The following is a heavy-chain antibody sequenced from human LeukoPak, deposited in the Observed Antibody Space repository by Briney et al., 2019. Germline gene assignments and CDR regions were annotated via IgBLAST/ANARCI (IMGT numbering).Heavy chain of an antibody. V-gene: IGHV1-46*01. J-gene: IGHJ4*02. CDR3: ARDWYFYDSSGYYFFDY. Sequence: GASVKVSCKASGYTFTSYYMHWVRQAPGQGLEWMGIINPSGGSTSYAQKFQGRVTMTRDTSTSTVYMELSRLRSDDTAVYYCARDWYFYDSSGYYFFDYWGQGTLVTVSS. D-gene: IGHD3-22*01. CDR1: GYTFTSYY. CDR2: INPSGGST.